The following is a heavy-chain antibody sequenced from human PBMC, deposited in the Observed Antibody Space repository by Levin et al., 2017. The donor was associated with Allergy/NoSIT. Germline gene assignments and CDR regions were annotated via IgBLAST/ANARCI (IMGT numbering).Heavy chain of an antibody. CDR1: GFTFSSYW. CDR3: AREPPSPAAAGYDY. V-gene: IGHV3-74*01. CDR2: INSDGSST. D-gene: IGHD6-13*01. J-gene: IGHJ4*02. Sequence: GGSLRLSCAASGFTFSSYWMHWVRQAPGKGLVWVSRINSDGSSTSYADSVKGRFTISRDNAKNTLYLQMNSLRAEDTAVYYCAREPPSPAAAGYDYWGQGTLVTVSS.